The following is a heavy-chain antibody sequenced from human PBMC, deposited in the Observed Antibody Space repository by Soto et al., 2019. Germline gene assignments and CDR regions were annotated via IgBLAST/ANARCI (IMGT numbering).Heavy chain of an antibody. V-gene: IGHV3-33*01. CDR2: IWYDGSNK. D-gene: IGHD3-22*01. J-gene: IGHJ6*02. Sequence: GGSLRLSCAASGFTFSSYGMHWVRQAPGKGLEWVAVIWYDGSNKYYADSVKGRFTISRDNSKNTLYLQMNSLRAEDTAVYYCARDPYYDSSGYSLYYYYGMDVWGQGTTVTVSS. CDR3: ARDPYYDSSGYSLYYYYGMDV. CDR1: GFTFSSYG.